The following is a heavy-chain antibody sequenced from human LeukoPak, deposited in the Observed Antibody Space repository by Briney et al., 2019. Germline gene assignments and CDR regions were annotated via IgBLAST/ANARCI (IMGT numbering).Heavy chain of an antibody. Sequence: TSETLSLTCAVYGGSFSGYYWSWIRQPPGKGLEWIGEINHSGSTNYNPSLKSRVTISVDTSKNQFSLKLSSVTAADTAVYYCARGITMVRGVINPWGQGTLVTVSS. V-gene: IGHV4-34*01. CDR2: INHSGST. CDR3: ARGITMVRGVINP. D-gene: IGHD3-10*01. J-gene: IGHJ5*02. CDR1: GGSFSGYY.